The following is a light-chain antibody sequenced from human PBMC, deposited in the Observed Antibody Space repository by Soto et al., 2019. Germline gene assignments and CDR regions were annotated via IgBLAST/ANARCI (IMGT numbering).Light chain of an antibody. V-gene: IGKV1-5*03. Sequence: TQSPSTLSASVGDRVTITCRANQTINRWLAWYQQQPGKAPKLLIYKASNLESGVPSRFSGSGSGTEFTLTISSLQPDDFATYYCQQYNSYLYTFGQGTKLEIK. J-gene: IGKJ2*01. CDR1: QTINRW. CDR3: QQYNSYLYT. CDR2: KAS.